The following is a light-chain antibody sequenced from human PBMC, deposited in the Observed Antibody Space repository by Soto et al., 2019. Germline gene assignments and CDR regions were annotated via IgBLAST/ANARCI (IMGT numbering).Light chain of an antibody. J-gene: IGKJ5*01. CDR3: QQTYSTPIT. CDR2: ASS. V-gene: IGKV1-39*01. Sequence: DIQITQSPSSLSASVGDRVTITCRASQTISNTLNWYQQRPGKPPNLLIYASSTLQSGVPPRFSGGGSGTEFTLTISSLQPEDFATYYCQQTYSTPITFGLGTRLEIK. CDR1: QTISNT.